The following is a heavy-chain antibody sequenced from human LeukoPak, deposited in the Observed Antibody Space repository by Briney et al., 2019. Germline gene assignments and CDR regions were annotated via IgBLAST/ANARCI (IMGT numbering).Heavy chain of an antibody. J-gene: IGHJ6*03. CDR1: GFTFSSYA. V-gene: IGHV3-23*01. CDR3: AKGRGYYYYYYMDV. CDR2: ISGSGGST. Sequence: GGSLRLSCAASGFTFSSYAMSWVRQAPGKGLEWVSAISGSGGSTYYADSVKGRFTISRDNSKNTLYLQMNSLRAEDTAVYYCAKGRGYYYYYYMDVWGKGTTVTVSS.